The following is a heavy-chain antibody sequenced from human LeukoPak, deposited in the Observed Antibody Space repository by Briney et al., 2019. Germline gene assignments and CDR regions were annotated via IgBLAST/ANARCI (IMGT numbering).Heavy chain of an antibody. D-gene: IGHD4-11*01. CDR2: IIPIFGTA. J-gene: IGHJ6*03. V-gene: IGHV1-69*13. Sequence: GASVKVSCKASGGTFSSYAISWVRQAPGQGLEWMGGIIPIFGTANYAQKFQGRVTITADGSTSTAYMELSSLRSEDTAVYYCAREGVYYSNYSLSYYYYMDVWGKGTTVTVSS. CDR1: GGTFSSYA. CDR3: AREGVYYSNYSLSYYYYMDV.